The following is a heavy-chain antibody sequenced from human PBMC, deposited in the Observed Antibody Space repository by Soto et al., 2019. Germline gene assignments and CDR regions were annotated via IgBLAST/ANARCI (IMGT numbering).Heavy chain of an antibody. J-gene: IGHJ4*02. CDR1: GFTFSTYA. CDR2: ISGSGGTT. V-gene: IGHV3-23*01. CDR3: ARDIHYDGSAYYHALDY. Sequence: PGGSLRLSCVASGFTFSTYAMTWVRQAPGKGLQWVSTISGSGGTTYYADSMKGRFTISRDNAKNSLYLQMNSPRDEDTAVYYCARDIHYDGSAYYHALDYWGQGALVTVSS. D-gene: IGHD3-22*01.